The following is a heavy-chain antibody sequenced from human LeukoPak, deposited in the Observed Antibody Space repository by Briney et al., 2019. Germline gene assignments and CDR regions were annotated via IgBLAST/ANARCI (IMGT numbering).Heavy chain of an antibody. CDR2: INPNSGGT. Sequence: ASVKVSCKASGYTFTGYYMHWVRQAPGQGLEWMGWINPNSGGTNYAQKFQGRVTMTRDTSISTAYMELSRLRSDDTAVYYCATTAIAAAGTYYYYYMGVWGKGTTVTISS. CDR3: ATTAIAAAGTYYYYYMGV. V-gene: IGHV1-2*02. CDR1: GYTFTGYY. D-gene: IGHD6-13*01. J-gene: IGHJ6*03.